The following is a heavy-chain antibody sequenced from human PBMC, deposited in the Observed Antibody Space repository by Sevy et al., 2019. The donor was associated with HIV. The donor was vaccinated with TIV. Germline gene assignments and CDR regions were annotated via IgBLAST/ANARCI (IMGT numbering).Heavy chain of an antibody. D-gene: IGHD2-2*01. Sequence: SETLSLTCTVSGVSISPYYWAWIRQPPGKGLECIGFSGSSNYNPSLKSRVTTSVDTSKNHFSLKLSSVTAADTAIYYCARGGPNQHQLDYFDYWGQGTLVTVSS. CDR1: GVSISPYY. J-gene: IGHJ4*02. CDR2: SGSS. CDR3: ARGGPNQHQLDYFDY. V-gene: IGHV4-59*01.